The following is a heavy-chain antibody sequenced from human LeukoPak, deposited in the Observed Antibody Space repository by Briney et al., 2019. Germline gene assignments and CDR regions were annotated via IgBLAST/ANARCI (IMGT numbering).Heavy chain of an antibody. CDR3: AKDRTVGASYWDFDL. CDR1: GVTLSTYA. V-gene: IGHV3-23*01. J-gene: IGHJ2*01. CDR2: ISSSGSGGNT. D-gene: IGHD1-26*01. Sequence: GGSLRLSCAASGVTLSTYAMSWARQAPGKGLEWVSGISSSGSGGNTYYADSVKGRFTISRDSFSISMFLHMNTLRAEDTAIYYCAKDRTVGASYWDFDLWGRGTLVTVSS.